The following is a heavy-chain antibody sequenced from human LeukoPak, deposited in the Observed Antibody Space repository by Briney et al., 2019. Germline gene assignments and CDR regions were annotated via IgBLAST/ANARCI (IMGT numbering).Heavy chain of an antibody. CDR1: GVSISSGGYY. D-gene: IGHD3-10*01. J-gene: IGHJ4*02. CDR3: ARVRGSGSYYGGFIDY. Sequence: SQTLSLTCTVSGVSISSGGYYWSWIRQHPGKGPEWIVYIYYSGSTYYNPSLKSRITISVDTSKNQFSLKLSSVTAADTAVYYCARVRGSGSYYGGFIDYWGQGTLVTVSS. CDR2: IYYSGST. V-gene: IGHV4-31*03.